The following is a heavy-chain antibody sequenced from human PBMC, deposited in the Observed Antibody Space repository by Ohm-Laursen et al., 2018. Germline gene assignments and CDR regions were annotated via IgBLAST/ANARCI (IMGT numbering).Heavy chain of an antibody. CDR3: ASGNYYDSSGYYFDY. CDR1: GFTFSDYY. V-gene: IGHV3-11*01. D-gene: IGHD3-22*01. CDR2: IVSSGSTK. Sequence: GSLRLSCTASGFTFSDYYMSWIRQAPGKGLEWVSYIVSSGSTKYYADSVKGRFTVSRDNAKNSVYLQMNSLRAEDTAVYYCASGNYYDSSGYYFDYWGQGTLVTVSS. J-gene: IGHJ4*02.